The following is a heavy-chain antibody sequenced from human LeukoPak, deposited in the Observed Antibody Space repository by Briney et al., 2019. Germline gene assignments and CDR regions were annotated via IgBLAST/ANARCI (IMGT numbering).Heavy chain of an antibody. CDR1: GFTFSSYG. D-gene: IGHD4/OR15-4a*01. CDR3: TTGVDYEPFQH. Sequence: PGGSLRLSCAASGFTFSSYGMHWVRQAPGKGLEWVAVISYDGSNKYYADSVKGRFTISRDNSKNTLYLQMNSLKTEDTAVYYCTTGVDYEPFQHWGQGTLVTVSS. CDR2: ISYDGSNK. V-gene: IGHV3-30*03. J-gene: IGHJ1*01.